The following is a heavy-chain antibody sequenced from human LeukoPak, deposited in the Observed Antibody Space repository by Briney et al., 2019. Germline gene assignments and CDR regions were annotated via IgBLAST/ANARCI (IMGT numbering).Heavy chain of an antibody. J-gene: IGHJ4*02. CDR3: ARGGPMAGATDY. Sequence: GSLRLSCAASGFTFSTYWMHWVRQAPGKGLVWVSRINGEGRSTSHADSVKGRLTISRDNAKNTLYLQMNSLRAEDTAVYYCARGGPMAGATDYWGQGTLVTVSS. V-gene: IGHV3-74*01. CDR2: INGEGRST. CDR1: GFTFSTYW. D-gene: IGHD1-1*01.